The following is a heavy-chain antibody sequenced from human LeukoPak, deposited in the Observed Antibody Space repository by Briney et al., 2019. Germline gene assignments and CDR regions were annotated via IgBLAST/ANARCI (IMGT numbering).Heavy chain of an antibody. Sequence: SETLSLTCTVSGSSISSYYWSWIRQPPGKGLEWIGYIYYSGSTNYNPPLKSRVTISVDTSKNQFSLKLSSVTAADTAVYYCARDRGDGYNSFDYWGQGTLVTVSS. CDR1: GSSISSYY. CDR3: ARDRGDGYNSFDY. J-gene: IGHJ4*02. D-gene: IGHD5-24*01. V-gene: IGHV4-59*01. CDR2: IYYSGST.